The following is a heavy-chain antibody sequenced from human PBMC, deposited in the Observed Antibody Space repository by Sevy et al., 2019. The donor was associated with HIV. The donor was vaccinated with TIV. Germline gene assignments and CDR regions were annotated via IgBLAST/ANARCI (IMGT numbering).Heavy chain of an antibody. CDR2: IKQDGSEK. Sequence: GGSLRLSCAASGFTFSSYCMIWVRQAPGKGLEWVANIKQDGSEKYYVDSVKGRFTISKDNAKNSLYLQMNSLRAEDTAVYYCARAHRIVVVPAACDYWGQGTLVTVSS. CDR3: ARAHRIVVVPAACDY. J-gene: IGHJ4*02. V-gene: IGHV3-7*01. CDR1: GFTFSSYC. D-gene: IGHD2-2*01.